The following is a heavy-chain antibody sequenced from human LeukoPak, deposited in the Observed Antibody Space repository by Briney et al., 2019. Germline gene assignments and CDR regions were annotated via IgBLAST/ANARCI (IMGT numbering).Heavy chain of an antibody. V-gene: IGHV3-11*01. CDR3: ARVGLGFLEWLFGVDY. CDR2: ISSSGSTI. Sequence: PGGSLRLSCAASGFTFSDYYMSWIRQAPGKGLEWVSYISSSGSTIYYADSVKGRFTISRDSAKNSLYLQMNSLRAEDTAVYYCARVGLGFLEWLFGVDYWGQGTLVTVSS. CDR1: GFTFSDYY. J-gene: IGHJ4*02. D-gene: IGHD3-3*01.